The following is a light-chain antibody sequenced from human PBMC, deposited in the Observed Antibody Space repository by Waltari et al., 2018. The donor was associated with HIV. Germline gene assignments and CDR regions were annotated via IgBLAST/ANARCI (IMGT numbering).Light chain of an antibody. CDR2: QDT. Sequence: SYDVTQPSSVSVSPGQTARITCSGYALPDQFVYWDQQKPGQAPVLVIYQDTRRTSGIPERFSGASSGTVATLTIRGVRTEDEADYHGQSADLSGTYWVFGGGTKLTVL. J-gene: IGLJ3*02. CDR1: ALPDQF. V-gene: IGLV3-25*03. CDR3: QSADLSGTYWV.